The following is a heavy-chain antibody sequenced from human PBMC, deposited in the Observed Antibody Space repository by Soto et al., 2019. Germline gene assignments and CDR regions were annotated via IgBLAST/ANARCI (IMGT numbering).Heavy chain of an antibody. V-gene: IGHV4-31*03. D-gene: IGHD3-10*01. CDR1: GGSISSGGYY. J-gene: IGHJ6*02. CDR3: ARGSSMVRGVMPYYYYYGMDV. Sequence: PSETLSLTCSVSGGSISSGGYYWSWIRQHPGKGLEWIGYIYYSGSTYYNPSLKSRVTISVDTSKHQFSLKLSSVTAADTAVYYCARGSSMVRGVMPYYYYYGMDVWGQGTTVTVSS. CDR2: IYYSGST.